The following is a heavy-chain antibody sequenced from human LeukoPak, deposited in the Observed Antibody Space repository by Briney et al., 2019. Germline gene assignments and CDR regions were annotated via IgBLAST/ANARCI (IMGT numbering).Heavy chain of an antibody. D-gene: IGHD3-3*01. V-gene: IGHV4-31*03. Sequence: SQTLSLTCTVSGGSISSGGYYWSWLRQHPGKGLEWIGYIYYSGSTYYNPSLKSRVTISVDTSKNQFSLKLSSVTAADTAVYYCARKFDFWSGYFDYWGQGTLVTVSS. CDR1: GGSISSGGYY. J-gene: IGHJ4*02. CDR3: ARKFDFWSGYFDY. CDR2: IYYSGST.